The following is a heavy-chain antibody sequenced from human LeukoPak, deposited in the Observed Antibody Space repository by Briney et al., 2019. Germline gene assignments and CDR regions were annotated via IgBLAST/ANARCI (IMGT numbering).Heavy chain of an antibody. CDR2: IYSGDST. CDR1: GFTVSSNY. Sequence: PGGSLRLSCAASGFTVSSNYMSWVRQAPGKGLEWVSVIYSGDSTYYADSVKGRFTISRDNSKNTLYLQMNSLRAEDRAVYYCARDRGTTLAGMDVWGQGTTVTVSS. V-gene: IGHV3-53*01. CDR3: ARDRGTTLAGMDV. D-gene: IGHD1-7*01. J-gene: IGHJ6*02.